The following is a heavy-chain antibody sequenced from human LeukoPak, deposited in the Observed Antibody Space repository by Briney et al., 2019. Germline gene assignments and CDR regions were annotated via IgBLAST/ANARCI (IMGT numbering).Heavy chain of an antibody. D-gene: IGHD3/OR15-3a*01. CDR3: AKIRKGTGYYDY. CDR2: ISGTGSNT. CDR1: GFTFSGYV. V-gene: IGHV3-23*01. J-gene: IGHJ4*02. Sequence: GGSLRLSCAASGFTFSGYVMNWVRQAPAKGLEWAPDISGTGSNTYYTDSVKGRFTISRDNSKSTLYLQMDSLRAEDTAVYYCAKIRKGTGYYDYWGQGTLVTVSS.